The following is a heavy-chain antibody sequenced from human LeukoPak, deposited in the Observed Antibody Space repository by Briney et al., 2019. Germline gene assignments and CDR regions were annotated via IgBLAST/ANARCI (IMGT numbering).Heavy chain of an antibody. D-gene: IGHD3-16*01. V-gene: IGHV3-33*08. J-gene: IGHJ5*02. CDR2: IWYDGSNK. Sequence: GGSLRLSCAASGFTFSSYAMSWVRQAPGKGLEWVAVIWYDGSNKYYADSVKGRFTISRDNSKNTLYLQMNSLRAEDTAVYYCARDFGDYSNWFDPWGQGTLVTVSS. CDR3: ARDFGDYSNWFDP. CDR1: GFTFSSYA.